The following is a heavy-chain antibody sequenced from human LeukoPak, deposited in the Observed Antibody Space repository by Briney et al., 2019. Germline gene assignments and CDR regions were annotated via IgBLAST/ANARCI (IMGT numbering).Heavy chain of an antibody. J-gene: IGHJ6*03. Sequence: SETLSLTCTVSGGSISSSIYYWGWIRQPPGKGLEWIGSIYSSGSTYYNPSLKSRVTISVDTSKKQFSLKLSSVTAADTAVYYCVSGLNYYYYYMDVWGKGTTVTVSS. CDR2: IYSSGST. CDR3: VSGLNYYYYYMDV. V-gene: IGHV4-39*01. CDR1: GGSISSSIYY.